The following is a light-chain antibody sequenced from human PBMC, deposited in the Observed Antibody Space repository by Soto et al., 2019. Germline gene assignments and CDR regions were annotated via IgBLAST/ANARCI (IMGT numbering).Light chain of an antibody. CDR3: QQSYNTPRT. Sequence: DIQMTQSPSSLSASVGDKVTITCRASHSISTTLNWYQQKPGKAPKLLIYAASSLQSGVPSRFSGSGSGTDFTLTISSLQPEDFATYYCQQSYNTPRTFGQGTKLEIK. CDR2: AAS. V-gene: IGKV1-39*01. CDR1: HSISTT. J-gene: IGKJ2*01.